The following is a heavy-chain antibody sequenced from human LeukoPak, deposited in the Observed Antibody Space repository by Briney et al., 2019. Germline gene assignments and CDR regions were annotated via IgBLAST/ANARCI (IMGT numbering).Heavy chain of an antibody. CDR2: INHSGST. V-gene: IGHV4-34*01. CDR3: AGRDSSVQFDY. D-gene: IGHD6-19*01. J-gene: IGHJ4*02. Sequence: SETLSLTCAVYGGSFSGYYWSWIRQPPGKGLEWIGEINHSGSTNYNPSLKSRVTISVDTSKDQFSLKLSSVTAADTAVYYCAGRDSSVQFDYWGQGTLVTVSS. CDR1: GGSFSGYY.